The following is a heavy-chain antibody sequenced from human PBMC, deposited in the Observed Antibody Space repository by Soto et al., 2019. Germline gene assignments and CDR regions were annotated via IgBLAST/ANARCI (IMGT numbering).Heavy chain of an antibody. CDR2: VHPDSGGT. Sequence: ASVKVSCKTSGYIFTDHLIHWVRQSPGQGLQWVGWVHPDSGGTNVAQAFQDRVTMTADTSITTAYMDLARLRPDDTAIFYCTRGAQGFFPVSGIYFYFDHWGQGTPVTVSS. D-gene: IGHD3-22*01. CDR1: GYIFTDHL. V-gene: IGHV1-2*02. CDR3: TRGAQGFFPVSGIYFYFDH. J-gene: IGHJ4*02.